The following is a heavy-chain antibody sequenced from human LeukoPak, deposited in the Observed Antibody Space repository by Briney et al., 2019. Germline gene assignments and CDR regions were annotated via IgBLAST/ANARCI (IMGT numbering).Heavy chain of an antibody. CDR1: GYTFTDYY. Sequence: ASVKVSCKASGYTFTDYYYIHWVRQAPGQGLEWMGWLNPKSGDTNYAQKFQGRVTVTRDTSISTAYMELSRLRSADTAVYYCARPSSTDYVWGQGTQVTVSS. J-gene: IGHJ1*01. V-gene: IGHV1-2*02. D-gene: IGHD2-2*01. CDR3: ARPSSTDYV. CDR2: LNPKSGDT.